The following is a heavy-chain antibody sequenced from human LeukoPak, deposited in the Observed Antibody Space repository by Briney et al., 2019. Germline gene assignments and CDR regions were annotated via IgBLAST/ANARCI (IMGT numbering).Heavy chain of an antibody. CDR2: IYPGDSDT. CDR3: ARDPSTNYYYYYYMDV. Sequence: GESLKISCKGSGYSFTNNWIGWVRQMPGKGLEWMGIIYPGDSDTRYSPSFQGQVTISADKSISTAYLQWSSLKASDTAMYYCARDPSTNYYYYYYMDVWGKGTTVTVSS. CDR1: GYSFTNNW. V-gene: IGHV5-51*01. J-gene: IGHJ6*03.